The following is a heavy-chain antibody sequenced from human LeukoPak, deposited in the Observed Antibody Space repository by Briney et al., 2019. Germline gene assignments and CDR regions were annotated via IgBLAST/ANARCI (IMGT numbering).Heavy chain of an antibody. CDR1: GFTSSRSA. CDR2: IRNSGDTT. D-gene: IGHD2-8*02. Sequence: GGSLRLSCAASSGFTSSRSAMSWVRQAPGKGAEWVSGIRNSGDTTYNADSVKGRFTISRANSKNTLYLQMNSLRIEDTAVYYCAQGTGRNWFDAWGQGTLVTVSS. V-gene: IGHV3-23*01. CDR3: AQGTGRNWFDA. J-gene: IGHJ5*02.